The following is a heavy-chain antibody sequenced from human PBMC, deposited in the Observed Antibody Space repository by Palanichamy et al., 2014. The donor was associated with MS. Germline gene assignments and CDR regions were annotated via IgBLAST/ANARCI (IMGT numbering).Heavy chain of an antibody. CDR2: MRYDENKK. CDR3: AKLTGINAFDT. J-gene: IGHJ3*02. D-gene: IGHD1-20*01. CDR1: GFSFSSYG. V-gene: IGHV3-30*02. Sequence: QVQRVESGGGVVQPGGSLRLSCAASGFSFSSYGMHWVRQAPGKGLEWVAFMRYDENKKYYADSVKGRFTVSRDNSKNTLYLQMNSLGAEDTAMYYCAKLTGINAFDTWGQGTMVTVSS.